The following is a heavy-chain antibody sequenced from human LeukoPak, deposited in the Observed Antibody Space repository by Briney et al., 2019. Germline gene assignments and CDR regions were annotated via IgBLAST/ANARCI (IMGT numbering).Heavy chain of an antibody. D-gene: IGHD3-22*01. V-gene: IGHV3-48*03. CDR2: ISSSGSTI. CDR3: AGERTDDYDSSGYFDD. Sequence: GGSLRLSCAASGFTFSGYEMNWVRQAPGKGLEWVSYISSSGSTIYYADSVKGRFTISRDNAKNSLYLQMNSLRAEDTAVYYCAGERTDDYDSSGYFDDWGQGTLVTVSS. CDR1: GFTFSGYE. J-gene: IGHJ4*02.